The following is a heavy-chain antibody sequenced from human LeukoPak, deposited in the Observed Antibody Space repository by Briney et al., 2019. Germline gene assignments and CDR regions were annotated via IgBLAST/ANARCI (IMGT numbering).Heavy chain of an antibody. D-gene: IGHD2-2*01. Sequence: SVKVSCKASGGTFSSYAISWVRQAPGQGLEWMGGIIPIFDTANYAQKFQGRVTITADESTSTAYMELSSLRSEDTAVYYCASSNLGERYCSSTSCYHYYYYTDVWGKGTTVTVSS. CDR2: IIPIFDTA. CDR1: GGTFSSYA. J-gene: IGHJ6*03. V-gene: IGHV1-69*01. CDR3: ASSNLGERYCSSTSCYHYYYYTDV.